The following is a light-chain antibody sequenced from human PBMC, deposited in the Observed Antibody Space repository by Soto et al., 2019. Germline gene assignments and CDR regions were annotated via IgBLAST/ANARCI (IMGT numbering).Light chain of an antibody. CDR2: NTD. V-gene: IGLV8-61*01. Sequence: QAVVTQEPSFSVSPGGTVTITCGLSSGSVSTNYSPSWYQQTPGHAPRTLIYNTDTRSSGVPDRFSGSILGNKAALTITGAQADDECDYYCVLYVGSGIWVFGGGTQLTVL. CDR1: SGSVSTNYS. CDR3: VLYVGSGIWV. J-gene: IGLJ2*01.